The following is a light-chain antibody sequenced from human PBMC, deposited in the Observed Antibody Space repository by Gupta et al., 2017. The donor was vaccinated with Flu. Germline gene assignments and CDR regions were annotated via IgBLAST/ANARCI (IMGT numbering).Light chain of an antibody. Sequence: DKLGDKYASWFQQKPGQSPVMVIYQEIKRPSGIPERFSGSNSGNTATLTISGTQALDEADYYCQAWDSSTASVVFGGGTKLTVL. V-gene: IGLV3-1*01. CDR3: QAWDSSTASVV. CDR1: KLGDKY. J-gene: IGLJ2*01. CDR2: QEI.